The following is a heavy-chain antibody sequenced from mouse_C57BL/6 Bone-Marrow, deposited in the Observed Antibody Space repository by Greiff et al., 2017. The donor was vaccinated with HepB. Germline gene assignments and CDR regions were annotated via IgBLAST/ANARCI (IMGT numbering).Heavy chain of an antibody. CDR1: GFTFSSYA. Sequence: DVKLVESGGGLVKPGGSLKLSCAASGFTFSSYAMSWVRQTPEKRLEWVATISDGGSYTYYPDNVKGRFTISRDNAKNNLYLQMSHLKSEDTAMYYCARDRGYDYAHYFDYWGQGTTLTVSS. D-gene: IGHD2-4*01. CDR2: ISDGGSYT. J-gene: IGHJ2*01. CDR3: ARDRGYDYAHYFDY. V-gene: IGHV5-4*01.